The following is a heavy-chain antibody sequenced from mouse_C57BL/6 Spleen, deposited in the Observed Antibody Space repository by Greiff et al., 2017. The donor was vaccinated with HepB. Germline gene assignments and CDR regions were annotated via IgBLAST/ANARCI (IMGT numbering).Heavy chain of an antibody. V-gene: IGHV1-55*01. Sequence: VQLQQPGAELVKPGASVKMSCKASGYTFTSYWITWVKQRPGQCLEWIGDIYPGSGSTNYNEKFKSKATLTVDTSSSTAYMQLSSLTSEDSAVYYCARERVGSNFWYFDVWGTGTTVTVSS. D-gene: IGHD4-1*01. J-gene: IGHJ1*03. CDR2: IYPGSGST. CDR1: GYTFTSYW. CDR3: ARERVGSNFWYFDV.